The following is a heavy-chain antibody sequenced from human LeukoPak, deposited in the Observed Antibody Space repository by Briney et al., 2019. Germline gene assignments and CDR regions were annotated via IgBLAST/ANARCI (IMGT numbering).Heavy chain of an antibody. J-gene: IGHJ4*02. V-gene: IGHV1-18*01. Sequence: ASVKVSCKASGYTFTNYGITWVRQAPGQGLEWMGWISGYNGNTKYAQKLQGRVTMTTDASTTTVYMELRSLRSDDTAVYCCARVNSTLAPPDYWGQGTLVTVSS. CDR1: GYTFTNYG. CDR2: ISGYNGNT. CDR3: ARVNSTLAPPDY. D-gene: IGHD2/OR15-2a*01.